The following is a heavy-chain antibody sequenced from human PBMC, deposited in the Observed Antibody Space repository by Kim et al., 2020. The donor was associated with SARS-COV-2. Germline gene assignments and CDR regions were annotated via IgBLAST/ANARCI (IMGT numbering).Heavy chain of an antibody. D-gene: IGHD7-27*01. V-gene: IGHV1-3*01. J-gene: IGHJ4*02. CDR3: ARDPELTGSFDY. Sequence: KYSQKLQGRVTITRYTAGRTAYMELSRLRSEDTAVYYCARDPELTGSFDYWGQGTLVTVPS.